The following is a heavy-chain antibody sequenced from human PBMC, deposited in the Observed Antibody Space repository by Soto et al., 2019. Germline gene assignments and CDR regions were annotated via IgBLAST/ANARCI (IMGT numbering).Heavy chain of an antibody. D-gene: IGHD3-3*01. J-gene: IGHJ4*02. V-gene: IGHV3-7*01. Sequence: EVQLVESGGGLVQPGGSLRLSCGASGFTFSSYWMNWVRQAPGKGLEWVANIKQDGSETSYVDSVKGRFTISRDNAKNSLYLQMDSLRAEDTAVYYCAKTRFLEWLLYRYFDYWGQGTLVTVSS. CDR2: IKQDGSET. CDR3: AKTRFLEWLLYRYFDY. CDR1: GFTFSSYW.